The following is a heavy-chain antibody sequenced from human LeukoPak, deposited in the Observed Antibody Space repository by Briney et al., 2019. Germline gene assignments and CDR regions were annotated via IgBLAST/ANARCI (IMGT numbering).Heavy chain of an antibody. CDR3: AKDQDIFTGYHYCYMDV. CDR2: IRYDGNNK. CDR1: GFAFSTSG. D-gene: IGHD3-9*01. J-gene: IGHJ6*03. V-gene: IGHV3-30*02. Sequence: GGSLRLSCAASGFAFSTSGMHWVRQAPGKGLEWVAFIRYDGNNKYYTDSVKGRFTISRDNSKNTLYLQMNSLRAEDTAVYYCAKDQDIFTGYHYCYMDVWGKGTTVTVSS.